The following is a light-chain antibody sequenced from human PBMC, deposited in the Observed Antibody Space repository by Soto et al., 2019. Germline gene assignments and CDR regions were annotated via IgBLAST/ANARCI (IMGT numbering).Light chain of an antibody. CDR2: EVS. CDR1: SSDVGGYNY. CDR3: SSYTSSSTRV. Sequence: QSALTQPASVSGSPGQSITISCTGTSSDVGGYNYVSWYQQHPGKAPKHMIYEVSNRHSGVSNRFSGSKSGNTASLAISGLQAEDEADYYCSSYTSSSTRVFGGGTKLTVL. J-gene: IGLJ3*02. V-gene: IGLV2-14*01.